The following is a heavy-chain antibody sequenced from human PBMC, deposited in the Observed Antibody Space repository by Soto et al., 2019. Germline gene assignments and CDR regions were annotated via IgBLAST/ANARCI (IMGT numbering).Heavy chain of an antibody. CDR1: GFTFSSYW. CDR3: ARDRGWSLFDY. V-gene: IGHV3-74*01. Sequence: RGSLRLSCAASGFTFSSYWMYWVRQAPGKGLVWVSRTNSDGSDTSYADSVKGRFTISRDNAKNTLYLQMNSLRAEDTAVYYCARDRGWSLFDYWGQGT. J-gene: IGHJ4*02. CDR2: TNSDGSDT. D-gene: IGHD6-19*01.